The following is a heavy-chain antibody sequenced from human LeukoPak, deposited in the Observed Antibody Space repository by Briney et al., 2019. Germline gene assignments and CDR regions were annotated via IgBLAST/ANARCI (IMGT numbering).Heavy chain of an antibody. D-gene: IGHD3-10*01. Sequence: GGSLRLSCAASGFTFSNAWMSWVRQAPGKGLEWVSSISGSGGNTYYADSVKGRFTISRDYSKNTLYLQMNSLRTEETAVYYCAKGPAMVRGTFDPWGQGTLVTVSS. CDR1: GFTFSNAW. J-gene: IGHJ5*02. V-gene: IGHV3-23*01. CDR3: AKGPAMVRGTFDP. CDR2: ISGSGGNT.